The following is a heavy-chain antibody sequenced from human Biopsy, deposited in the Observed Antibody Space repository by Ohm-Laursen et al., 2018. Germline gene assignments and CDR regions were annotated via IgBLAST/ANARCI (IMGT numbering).Heavy chain of an antibody. J-gene: IGHJ1*01. D-gene: IGHD2-15*01. CDR1: GGSFTGHY. V-gene: IGHV4-31*03. CDR2: IYYSGST. Sequence: TLSLTCTVSGGSFTGHYWSWIRQHPGKGLEWIGYIYYSGSTYYNPSLKSRVDISLDTSKNQFSLKLNSLTAADTAVYYCAKGQDLRGGAEYFQHWGQGALVTVSS. CDR3: AKGQDLRGGAEYFQH.